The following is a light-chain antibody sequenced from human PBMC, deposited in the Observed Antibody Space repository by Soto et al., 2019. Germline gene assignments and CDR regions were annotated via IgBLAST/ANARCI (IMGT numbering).Light chain of an antibody. V-gene: IGKV3-20*01. CDR3: QQYGISPRT. Sequence: EIVLTQSPGTLSLSPGERATLSCRASQSISSSYLAWYQQKPGQAPRLLIYGASTRATGIPDRFTGRGSGTDFSLTISRLEPEDFAVYYCQQYGISPRTF. CDR1: QSISSSY. CDR2: GAS. J-gene: IGKJ1*01.